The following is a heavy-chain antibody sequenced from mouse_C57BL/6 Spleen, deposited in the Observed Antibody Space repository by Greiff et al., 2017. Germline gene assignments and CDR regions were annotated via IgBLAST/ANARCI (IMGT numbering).Heavy chain of an antibody. Sequence: VQLQQPGAELVMPGASVKLSCKASGYTFTSYWMHWVKQRPGQGLEWIGEIDPSDSYTNYNQKFKGKSTLTVDKSSSTAYMQLSSLTSEDSAVYYCARWGDGSSFAYWGQGTLVTVSA. J-gene: IGHJ3*01. V-gene: IGHV1-69*01. D-gene: IGHD1-1*01. CDR2: IDPSDSYT. CDR1: GYTFTSYW. CDR3: ARWGDGSSFAY.